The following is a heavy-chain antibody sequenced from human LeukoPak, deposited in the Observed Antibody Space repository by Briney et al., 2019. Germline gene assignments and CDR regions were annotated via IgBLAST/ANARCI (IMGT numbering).Heavy chain of an antibody. CDR2: IIHRGST. D-gene: IGHD2-2*01. J-gene: IGHJ4*02. CDR3: ARVPDCSSTSCYEDLDY. CDR1: GGSFSGYY. V-gene: IGHV4-34*12. Sequence: PSETLSLTFAVFGGSFSGYYWSWIRQPPGKGLDWIGEIIHRGSTNYNPSLKSRVTTSVDTSKNQFSLKLSSVTAADTAVYYCARVPDCSSTSCYEDLDYWGQGTLVTVSS.